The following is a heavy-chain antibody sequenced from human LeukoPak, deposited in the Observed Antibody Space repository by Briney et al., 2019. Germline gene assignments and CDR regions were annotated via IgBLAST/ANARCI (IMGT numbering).Heavy chain of an antibody. J-gene: IGHJ4*02. V-gene: IGHV3-7*01. CDR1: GFTFSSCW. Sequence: GGSQTLSSGASGFTFSSCWKSGVRQAPGKGLEWVANINQDGSETYYVDSVKGRFTISRDNAKNSLYLQMNSLRADDTAVYYCANEGAYTSSSPTGYWGQGTLVTVSS. CDR2: INQDGSET. D-gene: IGHD6-6*01. CDR3: ANEGAYTSSSPTGY.